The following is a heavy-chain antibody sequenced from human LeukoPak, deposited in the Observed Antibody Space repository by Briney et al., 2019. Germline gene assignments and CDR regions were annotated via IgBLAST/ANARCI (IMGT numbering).Heavy chain of an antibody. CDR3: AKENPVGGTNYFDY. CDR1: GFIFSTYA. CDR2: ITGSGDST. V-gene: IGHV3-23*01. Sequence: GGSLRLSCAASGFIFSTYAMSWVRQAPGKGLEWVSAITGSGDSTYYADSVKGRFTISRDNSKNTLSLQMNSLRAEDTAVYYCAKENPVGGTNYFDYWGRGTLVTVPS. J-gene: IGHJ4*02. D-gene: IGHD1-26*01.